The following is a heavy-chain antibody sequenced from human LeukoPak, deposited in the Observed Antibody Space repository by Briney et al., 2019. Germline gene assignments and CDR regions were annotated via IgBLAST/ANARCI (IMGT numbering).Heavy chain of an antibody. CDR2: IYYSGST. Sequence: SETLSLTCTVSGGSISSYYWSWIRQPPGKGLEWIGYIYYSGSTNYNPSLKSRVTISVDTSKNQFSLKLSSVTAADTAVYYCASHLGRKQIYRRGYFDYWGKGTLVTVSS. J-gene: IGHJ4*02. CDR1: GGSISSYY. D-gene: IGHD3-16*01. CDR3: ASHLGRKQIYRRGYFDY. V-gene: IGHV4-59*08.